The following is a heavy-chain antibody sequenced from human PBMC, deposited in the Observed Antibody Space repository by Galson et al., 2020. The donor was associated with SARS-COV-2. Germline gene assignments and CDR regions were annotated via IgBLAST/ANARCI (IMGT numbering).Heavy chain of an antibody. CDR1: GYTFNDYY. CDR3: ARDLGPGIAASADY. Sequence: ASVKVSCKTSGYTFNDYYLHWVRQAPGQGLEWMGWINPNTGGPDHAQKFEGRVSMTRDTSIRTAYMEVNRLRSDDTAVYYCARDLGPGIAASADYWGQGTLITVSS. D-gene: IGHD6-13*01. J-gene: IGHJ4*02. V-gene: IGHV1-2*02. CDR2: INPNTGGP.